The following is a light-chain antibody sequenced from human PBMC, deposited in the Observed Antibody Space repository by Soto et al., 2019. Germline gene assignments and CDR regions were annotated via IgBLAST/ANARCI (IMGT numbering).Light chain of an antibody. CDR1: QSINNAY. Sequence: EIVLTQSPGTLSLSPGERATLSCRASQSINNAYLAWYQQKPGQAPRLLISGTSSSATVIPDRFSGSGSATDFTLTSSRLEPEDFAMYYCQQYGSSPPITFGQGTRLEIK. CDR3: QQYGSSPPIT. J-gene: IGKJ5*01. V-gene: IGKV3-20*01. CDR2: GTS.